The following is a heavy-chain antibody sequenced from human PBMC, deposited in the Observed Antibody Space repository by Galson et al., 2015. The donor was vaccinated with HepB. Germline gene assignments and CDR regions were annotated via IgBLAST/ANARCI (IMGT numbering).Heavy chain of an antibody. CDR3: ATFDGPRQWLPLDY. CDR1: GGTFSSYA. V-gene: IGHV1-69*13. CDR2: IIPIFGTA. D-gene: IGHD6-19*01. Sequence: SVKVSCKASGGTFSSYAISWVRQAPGQGLEWMGGIIPIFGTANYAQKFQGRVTITADESTSTAYMELSGLRSEDTAVYYCATFDGPRQWLPLDYWGQGTLVTVSS. J-gene: IGHJ4*02.